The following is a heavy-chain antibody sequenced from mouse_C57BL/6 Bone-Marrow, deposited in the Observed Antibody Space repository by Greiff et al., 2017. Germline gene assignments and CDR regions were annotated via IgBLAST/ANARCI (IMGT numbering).Heavy chain of an antibody. CDR1: GFTFTDYY. Sequence: EVHLVESGGGLVQPGGSLSLSCAASGFTFTDYYMSWVRQPPGKALEWLGFIRNKANGYTTEYSASVKGRFTISRDNSQSILYLQMNALRAEDSATYYCAVYYGSSYGWFAYWGQGTLVTVSA. D-gene: IGHD1-1*01. J-gene: IGHJ3*01. CDR2: IRNKANGYTT. CDR3: AVYYGSSYGWFAY. V-gene: IGHV7-3*01.